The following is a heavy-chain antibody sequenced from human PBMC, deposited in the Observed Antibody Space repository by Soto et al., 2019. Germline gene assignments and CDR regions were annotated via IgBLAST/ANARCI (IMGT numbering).Heavy chain of an antibody. CDR3: ARVMDTAMVVPYYYGMDV. CDR2: INHSGST. V-gene: IGHV4-34*01. CDR1: GGSFSGYY. J-gene: IGHJ6*02. Sequence: SETLSLTCAVYGGSFSGYYWSWIRQPPGKGLEWIGEINHSGSTNYNPSLKSRVTISVDTSKNQFSLKLSSVTAADTAVYYCARVMDTAMVVPYYYGMDVWGQGTTVTVSS. D-gene: IGHD5-18*01.